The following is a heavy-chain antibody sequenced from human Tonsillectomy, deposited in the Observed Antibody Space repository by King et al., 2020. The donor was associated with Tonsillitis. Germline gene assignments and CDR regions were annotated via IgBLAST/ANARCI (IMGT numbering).Heavy chain of an antibody. J-gene: IGHJ6*02. D-gene: IGHD6-19*01. CDR3: ARFESAAITSRGALDV. V-gene: IGHV1-69*01. CDR2: VIPHSGTA. CDR1: GGTFSKYS. Sequence: VQLVESGAEVKKPGTSVKVFCKASGGTFSKYSISWVRQAPGQGLEWMGGVIPHSGTANYAQKFQGRVTMTADASTSTVYMELSSLRSEDTAVYYCARFESAAITSRGALDVWGQGTTVTVSS.